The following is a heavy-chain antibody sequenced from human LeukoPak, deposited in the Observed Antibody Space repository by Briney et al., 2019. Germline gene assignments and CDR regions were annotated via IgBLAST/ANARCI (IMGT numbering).Heavy chain of an antibody. CDR2: INHSGST. J-gene: IGHJ6*03. Sequence: IPSETLSLTCAVYGGSFSGYYWRWIRQPPGKGKEWIGEINHSGSTNYNPSLKSRVTISVDTSKNQFSLKLSSVTAADTAVYYCARGVDTAMEGKYYYYYMDVWGKGTTVTVSS. D-gene: IGHD5-18*01. V-gene: IGHV4-34*01. CDR3: ARGVDTAMEGKYYYYYMDV. CDR1: GGSFSGYY.